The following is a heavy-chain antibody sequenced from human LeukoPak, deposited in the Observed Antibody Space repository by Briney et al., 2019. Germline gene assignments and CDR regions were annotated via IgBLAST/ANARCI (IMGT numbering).Heavy chain of an antibody. CDR2: IDPSDSYT. J-gene: IGHJ4*02. CDR3: ARHLRGSGSYFDY. D-gene: IGHD3-10*01. V-gene: IGHV5-10-1*01. CDR1: EYSFTSYW. Sequence: GESLRISCEGSEYSFTSYWISWVRQMPGKGLEWMGRIDPSDSYTNYSPSFQGHVTISVDKSISTAFLQWSSLKASDTAMYYCARHLRGSGSYFDYWGQGTLVTVSS.